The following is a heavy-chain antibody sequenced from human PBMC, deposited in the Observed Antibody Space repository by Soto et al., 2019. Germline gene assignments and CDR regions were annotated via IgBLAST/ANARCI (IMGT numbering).Heavy chain of an antibody. Sequence: GGSLRLSCAASGFTFSDYGMHWVRQAPGKGLEWVALTWYDESIKVYADSVKGRFTISRDNSKSTLYLEMNNLRVEDTAVYYCERDYSAGDGENWFDPWGQGTLVTVSS. CDR2: TWYDESIK. D-gene: IGHD2-21*01. CDR3: ERDYSAGDGENWFDP. J-gene: IGHJ5*02. CDR1: GFTFSDYG. V-gene: IGHV3-33*01.